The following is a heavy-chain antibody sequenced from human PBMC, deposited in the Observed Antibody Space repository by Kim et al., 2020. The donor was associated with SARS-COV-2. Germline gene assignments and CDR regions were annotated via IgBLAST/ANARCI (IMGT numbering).Heavy chain of an antibody. Sequence: GGSLRLSCAASGFTPRNHWMHWVRQAPGKGLVWVSCVNGDGSVTSHADSVKGRLTISRDNAKNTLYLQMNSLRADDTAVYYCARGGQYSSGAFDYWGQGTLVTVSS. CDR2: VNGDGSVT. CDR1: GFTPRNHW. D-gene: IGHD6-19*01. CDR3: ARGGQYSSGAFDY. V-gene: IGHV3-74*01. J-gene: IGHJ4*02.